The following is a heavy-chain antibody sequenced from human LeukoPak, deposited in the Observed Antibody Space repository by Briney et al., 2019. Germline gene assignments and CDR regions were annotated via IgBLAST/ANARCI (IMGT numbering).Heavy chain of an antibody. D-gene: IGHD3-22*01. V-gene: IGHV3-74*01. J-gene: IGHJ3*02. CDR2: INSDGIHT. CDR1: GFTFDRHW. CDR3: ARDPGVGSGYYKDDCFDI. Sequence: GGSLRLSCATSGFTFDRHWMHWVRQAPGEGLVWVSRINSDGIHTTYADSVKGRFTISRDNAKNTLYLEMNSLRAEDTALYYCARDPGVGSGYYKDDCFDIWGQGTMVTVSS.